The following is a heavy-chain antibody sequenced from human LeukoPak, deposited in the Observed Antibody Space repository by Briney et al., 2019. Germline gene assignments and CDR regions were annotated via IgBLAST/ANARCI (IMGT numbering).Heavy chain of an antibody. Sequence: GGSLRLSCAASGFTFSSYAMSWVRQAPGKGLEWVSAISGSGGSTYYADSVKGRFTISRDNSKNTLYLQMNSLRAEDTAVYYCAREGYYDSSGYYSSWFDPWGQGTLGTVSS. J-gene: IGHJ5*02. CDR1: GFTFSSYA. D-gene: IGHD3-22*01. V-gene: IGHV3-23*01. CDR3: AREGYYDSSGYYSSWFDP. CDR2: ISGSGGST.